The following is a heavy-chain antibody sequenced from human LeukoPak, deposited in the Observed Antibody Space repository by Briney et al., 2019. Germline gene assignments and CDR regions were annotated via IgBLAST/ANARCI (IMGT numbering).Heavy chain of an antibody. J-gene: IGHJ6*02. CDR3: ARGLDVYYYYGMDV. V-gene: IGHV1-3*01. CDR2: INGGSGRT. CDR1: GYTFNSYD. D-gene: IGHD1-1*01. Sequence: ASVKLSCKAAGYTFNSYDIHWVRQAPGQRPEWMGGINGGSGRTKYLQKLQGRVTITRDTSANTAFMELSSLRSEDTAVYYCARGLDVYYYYGMDVWGQGTSVTVSS.